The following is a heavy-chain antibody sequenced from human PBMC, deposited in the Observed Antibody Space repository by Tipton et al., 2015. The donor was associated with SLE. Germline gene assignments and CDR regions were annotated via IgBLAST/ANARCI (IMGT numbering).Heavy chain of an antibody. CDR1: GFTFSSYE. V-gene: IGHV3-48*03. J-gene: IGHJ4*02. CDR2: ISSSGSTM. Sequence: SLRLSCAASGFTFSSYEMNWVRQAPGKGLEWVSHISSSGSTMYYADSVKGRFTISRDNSKNTLYLQMNSLRAEDTAVYYCARVPRDLDYWGQGTLVTVSS. CDR3: ARVPRDLDY.